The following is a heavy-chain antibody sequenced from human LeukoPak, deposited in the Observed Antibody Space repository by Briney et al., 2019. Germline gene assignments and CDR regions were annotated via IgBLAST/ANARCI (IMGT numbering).Heavy chain of an antibody. Sequence: KSSETLSLTCTVSGGSISGYYWSWSRQPPGKGVEWIGNLYYMRGAWYKSSLKSRVTTSVDTSRNEFSLKLSSVTAADTAVYYCARDVWGGMYNWFDPWGQGTLVTVSS. D-gene: IGHD3-16*01. J-gene: IGHJ5*02. CDR1: GGSISGYY. CDR3: ARDVWGGMYNWFDP. V-gene: IGHV4-59*01. CDR2: LYYMRGA.